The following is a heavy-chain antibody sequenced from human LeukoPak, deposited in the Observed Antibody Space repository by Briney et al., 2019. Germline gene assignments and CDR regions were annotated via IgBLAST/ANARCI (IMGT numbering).Heavy chain of an antibody. CDR3: AKARCSGGTCFSDFFDH. D-gene: IGHD2-15*01. J-gene: IGHJ4*02. Sequence: PGGSLRLSCAASGFTFSSYAMHWVRQAPGKGLEWVAAISYDENIKNYADSVKGRFTISRDNSKNTLYLQMNSLRAEDTAVYYCAKARCSGGTCFSDFFDHWGQGTLATVSS. V-gene: IGHV3-30*04. CDR1: GFTFSSYA. CDR2: ISYDENIK.